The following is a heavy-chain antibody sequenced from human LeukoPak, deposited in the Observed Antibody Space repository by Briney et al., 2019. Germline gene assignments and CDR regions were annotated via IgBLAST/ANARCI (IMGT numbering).Heavy chain of an antibody. V-gene: IGHV4-59*01. CDR2: IYYSGST. CDR1: GGSISSYY. CDR3: ARVGCSGGSCYFDY. Sequence: SETLSLTCTVSGGSISSYYWSWIRQPPGKGLEWIGYIYYSGSTNYNPSLKSRVTISVDTSKNQFSLKLSSVTAADTAVYYCARVGCSGGSCYFDYWGQGTLVTVSS. J-gene: IGHJ4*02. D-gene: IGHD2-15*01.